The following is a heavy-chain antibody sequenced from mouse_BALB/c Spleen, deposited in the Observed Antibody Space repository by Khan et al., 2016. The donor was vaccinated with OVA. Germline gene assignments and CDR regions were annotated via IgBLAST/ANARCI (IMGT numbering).Heavy chain of an antibody. CDR1: GYTFSSYY. CDR2: INPTNGGT. CDR3: TRSGYANPFAY. J-gene: IGHJ3*01. D-gene: IGHD2-10*02. V-gene: IGHV1S81*02. Sequence: QIQLVQSGAELVKPGASVKLSCKASGYTFSSYYMYWVKQRPGQGLEWIGGINPTNGGTNFNEKFKTKATLTVDKSSSTAYMQLSSLTSEDSAVYYCTRSGYANPFAYWGQGTLVTVSA.